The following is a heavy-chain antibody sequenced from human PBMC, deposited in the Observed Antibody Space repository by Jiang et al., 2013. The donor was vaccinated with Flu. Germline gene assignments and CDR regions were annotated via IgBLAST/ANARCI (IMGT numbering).Heavy chain of an antibody. J-gene: IGHJ4*02. Sequence: LLKPSETLSLTCTVSGGSISSYYWSWIRQPPGKGLEWIGYIYYSGSTNYNPSLKSRVTISVDTSKNQFSLKLSSVTAADTAVYYCAGASNMRAVAGFDYWGQGTLVTVSS. V-gene: IGHV4-59*01. D-gene: IGHD6-19*01. CDR1: GGSISSYY. CDR2: IYYSGST. CDR3: AGASNMRAVAGFDY.